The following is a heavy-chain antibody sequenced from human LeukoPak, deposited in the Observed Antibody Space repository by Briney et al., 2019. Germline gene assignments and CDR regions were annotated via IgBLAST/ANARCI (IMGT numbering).Heavy chain of an antibody. CDR3: AKVHNCDYLGRGCIDY. CDR1: VFTFCIYG. Sequence: GGSLRLSCAASVFTFCIYGVRGVRQAPGGGLEWVAYIRYDGSNQYYADSVKGRFTITRENSKNTLYLQMNRLGAEDTAVYYCAKVHNCDYLGRGCIDYWGQGTLVTVSS. J-gene: IGHJ4*02. CDR2: IRYDGSNQ. V-gene: IGHV3-30*02. D-gene: IGHD4-17*01.